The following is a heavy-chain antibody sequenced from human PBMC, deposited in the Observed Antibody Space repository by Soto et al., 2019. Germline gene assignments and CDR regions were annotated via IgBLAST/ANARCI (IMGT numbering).Heavy chain of an antibody. Sequence: QVQLQESGPGLVRPSETLSLTCTLSGGSISGYYWSWIRQPPGKGLEWIGYVYYSGSTKYNPSLESRVTISVDMSNNQFALMLNSVTAADTAVYYCAKYRRTDAEGYRLDVWGQGTLVTVSS. D-gene: IGHD5-12*01. CDR3: AKYRRTDAEGYRLDV. CDR1: GGSISGYY. CDR2: VYYSGST. J-gene: IGHJ4*02. V-gene: IGHV4-59*01.